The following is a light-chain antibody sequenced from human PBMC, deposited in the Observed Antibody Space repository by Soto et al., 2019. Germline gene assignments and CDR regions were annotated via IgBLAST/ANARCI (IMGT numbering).Light chain of an antibody. CDR1: QGIINY. J-gene: IGKJ3*01. Sequence: IQLTQSPSSLSASVGDRVTITCRASQGIINYLAWYQQKPGKAPKLLIYGASTLQSGVPSRFGGSGSGTDFTLTVSSLQPEDFETEYGQHLFRYPPAFGPGTKVDIK. CDR3: QHLFRYPPA. CDR2: GAS. V-gene: IGKV1-9*01.